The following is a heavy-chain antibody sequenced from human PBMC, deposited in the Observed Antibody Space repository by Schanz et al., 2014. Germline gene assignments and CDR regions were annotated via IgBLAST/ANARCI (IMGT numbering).Heavy chain of an antibody. CDR2: ISSGGGST. V-gene: IGHV3-23*04. J-gene: IGHJ4*02. CDR3: ARGGPAYYFDD. Sequence: EVQLVASGGGLVQPGGSLRLSCASSGFSFTTYAMSWVRQAPGKGLEWVSSISSGGGSTYYADSVKGRFTISRDNSKNTLYLQMNSLRAEDTAVYYCARGGPAYYFDDWGQGTLVTVSS. CDR1: GFSFTTYA.